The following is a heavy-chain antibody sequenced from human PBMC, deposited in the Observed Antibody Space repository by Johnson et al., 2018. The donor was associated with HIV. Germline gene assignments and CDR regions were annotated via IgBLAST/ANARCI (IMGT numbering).Heavy chain of an antibody. Sequence: VQLVESGGGLVQPGGSLRLSCAASGFRFSTYALHWVRQTPGKGLEWVALISYDGSNKYYADSVKGRFTISRDNSKNTLYLQMNSLKTEDTAVYYCSSDHPTAPFIILNAFYIWGQGTMVTVSS. V-gene: IGHV3-30-3*01. CDR1: GFRFSTYA. J-gene: IGHJ3*02. CDR3: SSDHPTAPFIILNAFYI. CDR2: ISYDGSNK. D-gene: IGHD3-16*02.